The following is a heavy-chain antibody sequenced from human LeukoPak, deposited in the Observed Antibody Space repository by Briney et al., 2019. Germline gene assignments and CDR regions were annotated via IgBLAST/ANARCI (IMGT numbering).Heavy chain of an antibody. CDR2: INHSGST. Sequence: SETLSLTRAVYGRSFSGYYWSWIRQPPGKGLEWIGEINHSGSTNYNPSLKSRVTISVDTSKNQFSLKLSSVTAADTAVYYCARGRYSSGRFDYWGQGTLVTVSS. V-gene: IGHV4-34*01. J-gene: IGHJ4*02. CDR1: GRSFSGYY. D-gene: IGHD6-19*01. CDR3: ARGRYSSGRFDY.